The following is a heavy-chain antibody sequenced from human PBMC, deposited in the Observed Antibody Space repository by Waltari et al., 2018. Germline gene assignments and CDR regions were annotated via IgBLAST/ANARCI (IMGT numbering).Heavy chain of an antibody. J-gene: IGHJ4*02. CDR1: GGSISSSSSY. D-gene: IGHD2-15*01. Sequence: QLQLQESGPGLVKPSETLSLTCTVSGGSISSSSSYWGWIRQPPGKGLEWIGSIYYSGSTYYNPSLKSRVTISVDTSKNQFPLKLSSVTAADTAVYYCARESRDSDYWGQGTLVTVSS. V-gene: IGHV4-39*02. CDR2: IYYSGST. CDR3: ARESRDSDY.